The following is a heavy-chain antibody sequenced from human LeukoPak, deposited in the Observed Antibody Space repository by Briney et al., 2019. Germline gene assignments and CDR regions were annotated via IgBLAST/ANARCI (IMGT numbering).Heavy chain of an antibody. J-gene: IGHJ3*02. V-gene: IGHV4-59*03. D-gene: IGHD2-2*01. Sequence: SETLSLTCSVSGDFISNNYWSWIRQPPGKGLEWIGYVFYGGTTNYSPSLKSRVTISLDTSKNQFSLNLKSVTAADTAVYYCATYQLVVDRDVFGIWGQGTVVAVSP. CDR1: GDFISNNY. CDR3: ATYQLVVDRDVFGI. CDR2: VFYGGTT.